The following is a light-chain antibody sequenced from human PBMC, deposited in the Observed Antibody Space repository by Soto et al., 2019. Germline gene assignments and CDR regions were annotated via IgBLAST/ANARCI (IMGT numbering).Light chain of an antibody. CDR1: QTGSNSY. CDR3: QHYVYPQWT. CDR2: GVS. J-gene: IGKJ1*01. Sequence: IVLTQSPGTLSFSPGEIATLSCRASQTGSNSYLAWYQQKSGQAPRLLIYGVSTRATGTPDRFSGSGSGTEFTLTIRRLEPEDFAVYFCQHYVYPQWTFGPGTKVDIK. V-gene: IGKV3-20*01.